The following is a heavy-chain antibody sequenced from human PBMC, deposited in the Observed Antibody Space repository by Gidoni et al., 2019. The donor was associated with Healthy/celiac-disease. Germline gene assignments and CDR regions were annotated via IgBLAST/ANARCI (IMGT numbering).Heavy chain of an antibody. CDR1: GYTFTGYY. V-gene: IGHV1-2*02. J-gene: IGHJ4*02. Sequence: QVQLVQSGAEVKKPGASVKVSCKASGYTFTGYYMHWVRQAPGQGLEWMGWINPNSGGTNYAQKFQGRVTMTRDTSISTAYMELSRLRSDDTAVYYCARATYDFWSGYYYFDYWGQGTLVTVSS. CDR3: ARATYDFWSGYYYFDY. D-gene: IGHD3-3*01. CDR2: INPNSGGT.